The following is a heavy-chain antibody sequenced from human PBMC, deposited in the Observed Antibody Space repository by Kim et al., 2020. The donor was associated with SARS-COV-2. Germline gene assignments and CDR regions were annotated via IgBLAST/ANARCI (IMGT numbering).Heavy chain of an antibody. D-gene: IGHD1-26*01. CDR3: AREFLDSGSYQPFDY. V-gene: IGHV3-7*03. CDR2: IKQDGSEK. Sequence: GGSLRLSCAASGFTFSSYWMSWVRQAPGKGLEWVANIKQDGSEKYYVDSVKGRFTISRDNAKNSLYLQMNSLRAEDTAVYYCAREFLDSGSYQPFDYWGQGTLVTVSS. J-gene: IGHJ4*02. CDR1: GFTFSSYW.